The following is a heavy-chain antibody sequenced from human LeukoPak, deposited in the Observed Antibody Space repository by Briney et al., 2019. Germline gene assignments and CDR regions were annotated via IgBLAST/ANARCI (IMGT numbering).Heavy chain of an antibody. CDR1: GYTFTSYD. Sequence: ASVKVSCKASGYTFTSYDINWVREATGQGLEWMGWMNPNSGNTGYAQKFQGRVTMTRNTSISTAYMELSSLRSEDTAVYYCARGGDYGDFPSYWGQGTLVTVSS. V-gene: IGHV1-8*01. CDR3: ARGGDYGDFPSY. D-gene: IGHD4-17*01. CDR2: MNPNSGNT. J-gene: IGHJ4*02.